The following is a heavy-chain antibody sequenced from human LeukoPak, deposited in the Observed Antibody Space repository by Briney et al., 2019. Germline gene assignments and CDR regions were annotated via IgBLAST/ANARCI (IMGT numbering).Heavy chain of an antibody. J-gene: IGHJ4*02. CDR2: ISSSSSYI. D-gene: IGHD3-10*01. V-gene: IGHV3-21*01. CDR3: AGDYYGSGSYYKAY. CDR1: GLTFSSYS. Sequence: GGSLRLSCAASGLTFSSYSMNWVRQAPGKGLEWVSSISSSSSYIYYADSVKGRFTISRDNAKNSLYLQMNSLRAEDTAVYYCAGDYYGSGSYYKAYWGQGTLVTVSS.